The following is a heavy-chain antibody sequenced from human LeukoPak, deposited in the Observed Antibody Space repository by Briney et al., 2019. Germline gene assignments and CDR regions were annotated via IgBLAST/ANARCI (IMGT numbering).Heavy chain of an antibody. CDR3: ARYVVYGSGKYYFDY. CDR1: GGSFSNSNYY. CDR2: INYGGTT. D-gene: IGHD3-10*01. Sequence: SETLSLTCTVSGGSFSNSNYYWSWIRQPRGKELEWIASINYGGTTYYNPSLKSRVTISVDTSKSQFSLRLSSVTAADTAVYLCARYVVYGSGKYYFDYWGQGSLVTVSS. J-gene: IGHJ4*02. V-gene: IGHV4-39*01.